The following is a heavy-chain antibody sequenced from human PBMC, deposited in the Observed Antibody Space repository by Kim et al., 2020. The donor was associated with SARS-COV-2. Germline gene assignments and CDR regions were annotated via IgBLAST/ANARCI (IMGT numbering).Heavy chain of an antibody. Sequence: SLRLSCAASGFMFSSYGMHWVRQAPGPGLEWVAVIWFDGSKKYYADSVKGRFSISSDNSTNTLSLQMNRLRAEAPATSSCAKVRPNPWSLHVWGRGT. V-gene: IGHV3-33*03. CDR1: GFMFSSYG. CDR3: AKVRPNPWSLHV. J-gene: IGHJ2*01. CDR2: IWFDGSKK. D-gene: IGHD6-6*01.